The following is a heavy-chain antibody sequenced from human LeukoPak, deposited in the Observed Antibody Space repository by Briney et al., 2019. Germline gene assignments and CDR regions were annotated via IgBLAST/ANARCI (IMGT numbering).Heavy chain of an antibody. J-gene: IGHJ6*02. Sequence: SQTLSLTCTVSGGSISSGGYSWSWIRQHPGKGLEWIGYIYYSGSTNYNPSLKSRVTISVDTSKNQFSLKLSSVTAADTAVYYCARHGLAPYGMDVWGQGTTVTVSS. V-gene: IGHV4-31*03. CDR2: IYYSGST. D-gene: IGHD3-3*02. CDR3: ARHGLAPYGMDV. CDR1: GGSISSGGYS.